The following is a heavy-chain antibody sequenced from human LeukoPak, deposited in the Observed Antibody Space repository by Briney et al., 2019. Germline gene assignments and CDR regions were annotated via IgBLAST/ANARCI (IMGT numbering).Heavy chain of an antibody. CDR3: AIGYSYGIFDY. CDR1: GFTFSSYW. CDR2: INSDGSST. V-gene: IGHV3-74*01. J-gene: IGHJ4*02. Sequence: GGSLRLSCAASGFTFSSYWMHWVRQAPGKGLVWVSRINSDGSSTSYADSVKGRFTISRDNAKNSLYLQMNSLRAEDTAVYYCAIGYSYGIFDYWGQGALVTVSS. D-gene: IGHD5-18*01.